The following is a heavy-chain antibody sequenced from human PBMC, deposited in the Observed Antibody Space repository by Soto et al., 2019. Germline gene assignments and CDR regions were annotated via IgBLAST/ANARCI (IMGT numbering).Heavy chain of an antibody. Sequence: ASVKVSCKASGYTFASYDINWVRQATGQGLEWMGWMNPNSGNTGYAQKFQGRVTITADESTSTAYMELSSLRSEDTAVYYCARGNYYDSSGSIDYWGQGTLVTVSS. J-gene: IGHJ4*02. CDR1: GYTFASYD. CDR3: ARGNYYDSSGSIDY. V-gene: IGHV1-8*01. CDR2: MNPNSGNT. D-gene: IGHD3-22*01.